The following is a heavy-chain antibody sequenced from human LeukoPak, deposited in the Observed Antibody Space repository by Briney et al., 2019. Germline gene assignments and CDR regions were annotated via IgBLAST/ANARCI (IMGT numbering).Heavy chain of an antibody. CDR2: ISKGSGYI. V-gene: IGHV3-21*01. D-gene: IGHD3-10*01. CDR3: VRDMGRESIFDY. J-gene: IGHJ4*02. CDR1: GFTFSNYS. Sequence: GGSLRLSCVGSGFTFSNYSFNWVRQAPGKGLEWVSFISKGSGYIYQTDSVKGRFTISRDNAKNSLFLEMNSLRVEDTAVYYCVRDMGRESIFDYWGQGTLVTVSS.